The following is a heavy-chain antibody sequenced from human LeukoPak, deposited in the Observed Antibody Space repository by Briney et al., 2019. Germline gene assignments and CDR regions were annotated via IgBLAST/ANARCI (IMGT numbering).Heavy chain of an antibody. CDR3: ARSGLWFGELLSYYFDY. CDR1: GGTFSSYA. Sequence: SVKVSCKASGGTFSSYAISWVRQAPGQGLEWMGRIIPILGIANYAQKFQGRVTITADKSTSTAYMELSSLRSEDTAVYYCARSGLWFGELLSYYFDYWGQGTLVTVS. V-gene: IGHV1-69*04. D-gene: IGHD3-10*01. J-gene: IGHJ4*02. CDR2: IIPILGIA.